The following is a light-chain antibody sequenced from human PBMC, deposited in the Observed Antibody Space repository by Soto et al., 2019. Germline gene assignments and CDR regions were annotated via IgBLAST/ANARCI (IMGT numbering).Light chain of an antibody. V-gene: IGKV1-39*01. Sequence: SLSDSVGDRVTITCLASQSISSYLNWYQQKPGKXPKXXIYAASSLQSGVPSRFSVIVSGTDVNINLCFLQAEDCETDCSPLRSCPLRT. CDR1: QSISSY. J-gene: IGKJ1*01. CDR2: AAS. CDR3: PLRSCPLRT.